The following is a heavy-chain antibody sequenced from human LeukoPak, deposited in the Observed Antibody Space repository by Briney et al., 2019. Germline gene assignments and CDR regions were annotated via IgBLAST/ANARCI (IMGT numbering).Heavy chain of an antibody. J-gene: IGHJ4*02. CDR2: ISAYNGNT. CDR3: ARDVDYGDQYYFDY. CDR1: GYTFTSYG. Sequence: ASVKVSCKASGYTFTSYGISWVRQAPGQGLEWMGWISAYNGNTNYAQKLQGRVTMTTDTSTSTAYMELRSLRSGDTAVYYCARDVDYGDQYYFDYWGQGTLVTVSS. D-gene: IGHD4-17*01. V-gene: IGHV1-18*01.